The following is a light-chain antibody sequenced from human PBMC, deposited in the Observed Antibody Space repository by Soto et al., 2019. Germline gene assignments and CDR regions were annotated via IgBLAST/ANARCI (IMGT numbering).Light chain of an antibody. CDR1: SSNIGAGYD. J-gene: IGLJ1*01. V-gene: IGLV1-40*01. CDR2: GIF. CDR3: QSYDNSLSGSEV. Sequence: QSVLTQPPSVSGAPGQRVTISCTGSSSNIGAGYDVHWYQQLPGVAPTLLIFGIFNRPSGVSERFSGSRSGASASLAIAGLQAEDEADYYCQSYDNSLSGSEVFGTGTKVTVL.